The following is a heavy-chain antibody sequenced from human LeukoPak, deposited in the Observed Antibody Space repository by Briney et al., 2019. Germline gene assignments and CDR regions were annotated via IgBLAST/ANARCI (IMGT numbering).Heavy chain of an antibody. CDR2: IYYSGST. V-gene: IGHV4-39*01. CDR1: GGSISSYY. J-gene: IGHJ5*02. Sequence: PSETLSLTCTVSGGSISSYYWGWIRQPPGKGLEWIGSIYYSGSTYYNPSLKSRVTISVDTSKNQFSLKLSSVTAADTAVYYCARGQQLVLGWFDPWGQGTLVTVSS. D-gene: IGHD6-13*01. CDR3: ARGQQLVLGWFDP.